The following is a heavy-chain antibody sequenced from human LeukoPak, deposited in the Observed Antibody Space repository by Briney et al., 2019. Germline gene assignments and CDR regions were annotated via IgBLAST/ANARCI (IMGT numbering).Heavy chain of an antibody. D-gene: IGHD5-12*01. CDR1: GYNLISNW. V-gene: IGHV5-51*01. J-gene: IGHJ4*02. Sequence: GESLKISCQGSGYNLISNWIGWVRQTPGKGLEFLGIIYPHDSSTIYSPSFQGQVTVSVDKSITTAYLQLNSLKSSDTGMYYCARVDRRGYSDYTAILPDYWGQGTLVTVSS. CDR2: IYPHDSST. CDR3: ARVDRRGYSDYTAILPDY.